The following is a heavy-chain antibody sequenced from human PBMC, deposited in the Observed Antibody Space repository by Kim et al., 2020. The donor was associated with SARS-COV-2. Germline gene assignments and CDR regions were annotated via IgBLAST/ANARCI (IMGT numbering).Heavy chain of an antibody. D-gene: IGHD3-10*01. CDR3: ARDTIPRPHATRGYYYYGMDV. Sequence: SETLSLTCTVSGGSISSYYWSWIRQPPGKGLEWIGYIYYSGSTNYNPSLKSRVTISVDTSKNQFSLKLSSVTAADTAVYYCARDTIPRPHATRGYYYYGMDVWGQGTTVTVSS. CDR2: IYYSGST. V-gene: IGHV4-59*13. J-gene: IGHJ6*02. CDR1: GGSISSYY.